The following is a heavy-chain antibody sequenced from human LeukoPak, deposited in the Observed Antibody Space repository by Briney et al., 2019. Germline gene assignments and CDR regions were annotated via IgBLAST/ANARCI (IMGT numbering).Heavy chain of an antibody. CDR1: GVSTTSSNHF. CDR2: IYYSGRP. J-gene: IGHJ3*01. CDR3: ASAGARYSDTGGLYAFDF. D-gene: IGHD2-8*02. Sequence: PSETLSLTCTVSGVSTTSSNHFWGWIRQPPGKGLEWIGTIYYSGRPFHNPSLKSRVTISVDASKNQFSLPLNSVAAADTAVYYCASAGARYSDTGGLYAFDFWGRGTMVTVSS. V-gene: IGHV4-39*01.